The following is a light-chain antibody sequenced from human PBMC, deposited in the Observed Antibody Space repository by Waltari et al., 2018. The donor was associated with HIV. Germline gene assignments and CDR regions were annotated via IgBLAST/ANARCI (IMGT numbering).Light chain of an antibody. J-gene: IGKJ2*01. V-gene: IGKV3-11*01. CDR2: DAS. Sequence: EIVLTQSPATLSLSPGERATLSCRASQSVDTYLAWYQQKSGQSPRLLIYDASIRATGIPARFSGSGSGTDFTLTISSLQAEDVAIYYCQQYYGAPYTFGQGTKVEIK. CDR3: QQYYGAPYT. CDR1: QSVDTY.